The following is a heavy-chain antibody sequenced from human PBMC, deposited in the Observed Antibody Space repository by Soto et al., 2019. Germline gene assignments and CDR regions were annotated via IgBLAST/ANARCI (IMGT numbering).Heavy chain of an antibody. CDR3: AGQLAPYYYYGMDV. Sequence: ASVKVSCKASGYTFTSYGISWGRQAPGQGLEWMGWISAYNGNTNYAQKLQGRVTMTTDTSTSTAYMELRSLRSDDTAVYYCAGQLAPYYYYGMDVWGQGTTVTVSS. J-gene: IGHJ6*02. D-gene: IGHD6-6*01. CDR2: ISAYNGNT. CDR1: GYTFTSYG. V-gene: IGHV1-18*01.